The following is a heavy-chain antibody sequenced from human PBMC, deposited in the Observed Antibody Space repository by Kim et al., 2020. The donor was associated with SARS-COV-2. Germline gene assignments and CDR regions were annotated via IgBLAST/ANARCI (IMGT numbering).Heavy chain of an antibody. J-gene: IGHJ4*02. D-gene: IGHD1-26*01. V-gene: IGHV4-4*02. CDR3: ARARPLGATVHIDY. Sequence: NPALKSRVTISVDKSKNQFSLKLSSVTAADTAVYYCARARPLGATVHIDYWGQGTLVTVSS.